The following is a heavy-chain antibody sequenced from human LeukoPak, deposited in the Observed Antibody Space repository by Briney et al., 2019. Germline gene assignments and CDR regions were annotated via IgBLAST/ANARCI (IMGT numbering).Heavy chain of an antibody. CDR2: IYYIGNT. CDR1: GGSISSYY. D-gene: IGHD6-13*01. V-gene: IGHV4-59*01. J-gene: IGHJ3*02. Sequence: NPSETLSLTCTVSGGSISSYYWSWIRQPPGKGLEWIGYIYYIGNTKYNPSLKSRASISLDTSKSQFSLKLSSVTAADTAVYYCARDGGIAGAEVVFDIWGHGTMVTVSS. CDR3: ARDGGIAGAEVVFDI.